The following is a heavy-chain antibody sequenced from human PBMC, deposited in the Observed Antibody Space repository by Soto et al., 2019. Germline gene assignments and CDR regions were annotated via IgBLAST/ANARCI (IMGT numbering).Heavy chain of an antibody. Sequence: SETLSLTCAVYGGSFSGYYWSWIRQPPGKGLEWIGEINHSGSTNYNPSLKSRVTISVDTSKNQFSLKLSSVTAADTAVYYCARVGGYSYGYDAFDIWGQGTMVTVSS. CDR3: ARVGGYSYGYDAFDI. V-gene: IGHV4-34*01. CDR1: GGSFSGYY. CDR2: INHSGST. D-gene: IGHD5-18*01. J-gene: IGHJ3*02.